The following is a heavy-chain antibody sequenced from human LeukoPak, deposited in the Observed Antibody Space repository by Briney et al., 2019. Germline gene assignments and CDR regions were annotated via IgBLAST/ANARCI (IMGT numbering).Heavy chain of an antibody. Sequence: GGSLRLSCVASGFTFSNYAMIWVRQAPGKGLEWVSATSATGGSTYYADSVKGRFTISRDNSKKTLYLQMNSLTVEDTAVYYCARGGLDWFLYSRFDYWGQGTLVTASS. CDR1: GFTFSNYA. J-gene: IGHJ4*02. CDR2: TSATGGST. CDR3: ARGGLDWFLYSRFDY. D-gene: IGHD3-9*01. V-gene: IGHV3-23*01.